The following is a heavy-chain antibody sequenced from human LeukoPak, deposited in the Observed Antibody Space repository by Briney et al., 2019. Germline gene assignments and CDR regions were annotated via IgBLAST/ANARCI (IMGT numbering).Heavy chain of an antibody. V-gene: IGHV4-59*01. CDR2: ISYSRST. CDR1: GDSISSYY. Sequence: SETLSLTCTVSGDSISSYYWSWIRQPRGKGLEWIGYISYSRSTTYSPSLKSRVTISEDTSKNQFSLNLSSVTAADTAVYYCVGLRSGYELDYWGQGTLVTVSS. D-gene: IGHD5-12*01. CDR3: VGLRSGYELDY. J-gene: IGHJ4*02.